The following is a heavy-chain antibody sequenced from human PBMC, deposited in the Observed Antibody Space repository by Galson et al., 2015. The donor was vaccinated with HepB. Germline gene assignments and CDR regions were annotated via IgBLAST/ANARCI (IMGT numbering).Heavy chain of an antibody. CDR3: ARAVRITGGLHCYGLDV. Sequence: SLRLSCAAPGFTFSSYWMHWVRQAPGKGLMCVSRISPDGSRYSYADSVKGRFTISRDNAKNTLYLQMNSLRAEDTAVYYCARAVRITGGLHCYGLDVWGPGTAVTVSS. D-gene: IGHD1-14*01. CDR1: GFTFSSYW. J-gene: IGHJ6*02. CDR2: ISPDGSRY. V-gene: IGHV3-74*01.